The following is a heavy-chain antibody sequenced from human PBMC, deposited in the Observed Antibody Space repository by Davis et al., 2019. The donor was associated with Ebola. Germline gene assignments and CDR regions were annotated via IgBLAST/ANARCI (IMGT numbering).Heavy chain of an antibody. CDR1: GFTVSSNQ. V-gene: IGHV3-66*01. J-gene: IGHJ5*02. CDR3: ATITLNYEFSP. CDR2: MYSGGST. Sequence: PGGSLRLSCAVSGFTVSSNQMSWVRQAPGKGLEWVSAMYSGGSTYDADAVKGRFTISRDNFKNTLYLQMNSLRAEDTAVYYCATITLNYEFSPWGQGTLVIVSS. D-gene: IGHD3-3*01.